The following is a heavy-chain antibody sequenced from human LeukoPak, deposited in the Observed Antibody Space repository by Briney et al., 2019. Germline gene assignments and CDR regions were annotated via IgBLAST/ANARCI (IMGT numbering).Heavy chain of an antibody. CDR3: ARISSDSISYYDH. D-gene: IGHD3-22*01. Sequence: GGSLRLSCAASGFTVSSSHMSWVRQAPGKGLVWVSRINSEGSTISYADSVKGRFTISRDNAKNTLFLQMNSLRAEDTAVYYCARISSDSISYYDHWGQGTLVTVSS. CDR1: GFTVSSSH. CDR2: INSEGSTI. J-gene: IGHJ4*02. V-gene: IGHV3-74*01.